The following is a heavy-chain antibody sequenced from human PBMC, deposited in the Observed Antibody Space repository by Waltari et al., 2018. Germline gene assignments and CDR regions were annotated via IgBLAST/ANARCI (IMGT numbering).Heavy chain of an antibody. CDR2: ISISCNYM. CDR1: GFTFSSYS. J-gene: IGHJ6*02. CDR3: ARDLLRGGSGGMDV. Sequence: EVQLVESGGGLVKPGGSLRLSCAASGFTFSSYSMNWVRQAPGKGLECVSSISISCNYMYYAGSLKGRFTISRDNAKNSLYLQMNSLRAEDTAVYYCARDLLRGGSGGMDVWGQGTTVTVSS. V-gene: IGHV3-21*01. D-gene: IGHD3-16*01.